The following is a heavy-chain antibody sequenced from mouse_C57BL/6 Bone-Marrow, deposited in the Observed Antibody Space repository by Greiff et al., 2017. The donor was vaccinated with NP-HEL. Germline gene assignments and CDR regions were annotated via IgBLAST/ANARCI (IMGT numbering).Heavy chain of an antibody. V-gene: IGHV14-4*01. Sequence: EVQLQQSGAELVRPGASVKLSCTASGFNIKDDYMHWVKQRPEQGLEWIGWIDPENGDTEYASKFQGKATITADTSSNTAYLQLSSLTSEDTAVYYCTLKLLRDYFDYWGQGTTLTVSS. CDR2: IDPENGDT. J-gene: IGHJ2*01. CDR3: TLKLLRDYFDY. CDR1: GFNIKDDY. D-gene: IGHD1-1*01.